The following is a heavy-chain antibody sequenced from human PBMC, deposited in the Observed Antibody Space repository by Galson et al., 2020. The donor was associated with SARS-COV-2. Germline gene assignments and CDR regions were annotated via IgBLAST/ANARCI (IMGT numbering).Heavy chain of an antibody. V-gene: IGHV4-34*01. D-gene: IGHD6-13*01. CDR3: ARAFEQQLIYSYYYYMDV. CDR2: VNHSGST. CDR1: GGSFSDSN. J-gene: IGHJ6*03. Sequence: SETLSLTCAVYGGSFSDSNWSWIRQPPGKGLEWIGEVNHSGSTHYNPSLKSRVTISVDTSKKQFSLKVSSVTAADTAVYYCARAFEQQLIYSYYYYMDVWGNGTTVTVSS.